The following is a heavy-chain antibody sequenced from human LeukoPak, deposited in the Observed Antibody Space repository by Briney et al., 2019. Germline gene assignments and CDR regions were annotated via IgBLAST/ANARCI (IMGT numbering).Heavy chain of an antibody. CDR1: GGPISSSSYY. CDR3: ARGRAYSGSPFDY. D-gene: IGHD1-26*01. Sequence: SETLSLTCTVSGGPISSSSYYWGWIRQPPGKGLEWIGSIYYSGSTYYNPSLKSRVTISVDTSKNQFSLKLSSVTAADTAVYYCARGRAYSGSPFDYWGQGTLVTVSS. J-gene: IGHJ4*02. V-gene: IGHV4-39*07. CDR2: IYYSGST.